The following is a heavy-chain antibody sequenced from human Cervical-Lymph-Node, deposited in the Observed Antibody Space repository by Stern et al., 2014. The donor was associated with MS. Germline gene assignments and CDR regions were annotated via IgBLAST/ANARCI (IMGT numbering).Heavy chain of an antibody. Sequence: VQLVESGPGLVKPSETLSLTCTVSGGSISSYYWSWIRQPPGKGLEWIGYIYYSGSTNYNPSLKSRVTISVDTSKNQFSLKLSSVTAADTAVYYCARASSGWYMGYWGQGTLVTVSS. D-gene: IGHD6-19*01. V-gene: IGHV4-59*01. CDR2: IYYSGST. CDR1: GGSISSYY. J-gene: IGHJ4*02. CDR3: ARASSGWYMGY.